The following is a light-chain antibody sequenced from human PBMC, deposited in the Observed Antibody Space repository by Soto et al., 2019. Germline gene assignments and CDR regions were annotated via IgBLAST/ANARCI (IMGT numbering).Light chain of an antibody. CDR1: GSDVGGYNY. CDR3: SAYTSDSTPLV. Sequence: QSALTQPASVSGSPGQSITISCTGTGSDVGGYNYVSWYQQHQGKAPKVMIYDVSNRPSGVSNRLSGSKSGNTASLTISGLQAEDEAEYYCSAYTSDSTPLVFGGGTKLTAL. V-gene: IGLV2-14*01. J-gene: IGLJ2*01. CDR2: DVS.